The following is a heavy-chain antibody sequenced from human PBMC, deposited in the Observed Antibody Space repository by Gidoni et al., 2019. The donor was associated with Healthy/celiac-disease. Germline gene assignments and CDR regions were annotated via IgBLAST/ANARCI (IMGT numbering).Heavy chain of an antibody. CDR2: INHSGST. D-gene: IGHD4-17*01. CDR3: ARTYGDYLIDY. J-gene: IGHJ4*02. V-gene: IGHV4-34*01. Sequence: QVQLQQWGAGLLKPSETLSLTCAVYGGSFSGYYWSWIRQPPGKGLEWIGEINHSGSTNYNPSLKSRVTISVDTSKNQFSLKLSSVTAADTAVYYCARTYGDYLIDYWGQGTLVTVSS. CDR1: GGSFSGYY.